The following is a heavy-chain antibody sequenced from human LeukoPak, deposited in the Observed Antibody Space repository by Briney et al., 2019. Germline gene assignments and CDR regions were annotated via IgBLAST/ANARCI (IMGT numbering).Heavy chain of an antibody. CDR2: IYYSGST. J-gene: IGHJ4*02. D-gene: IGHD3-10*01. V-gene: IGHV4-59*08. Sequence: SETLSLTCTVSGGSISSYYWSWIRQPPGKGLEWIGYIYYSGSTNYNPSLKSRVAISVDTSRNKFSLKLSSVTAADTAVYFCARVGSGSFYNFDYWGQGTLVTVSS. CDR3: ARVGSGSFYNFDY. CDR1: GGSISSYY.